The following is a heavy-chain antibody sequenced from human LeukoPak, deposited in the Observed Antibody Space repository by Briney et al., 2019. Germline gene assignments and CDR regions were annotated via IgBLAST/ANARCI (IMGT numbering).Heavy chain of an antibody. D-gene: IGHD2-2*02. V-gene: IGHV3-21*01. CDR3: MGDYCTSTSCSTTF. J-gene: IGHJ4*02. Sequence: GGSLRLSCAASGFTISSYWWHWVRQAPGKGLEWISAISGSGGSTYYADSVKGRFTISRDNAKRSLYLQMNSLRAEDTAVYYCMGDYCTSTSCSTTFWGQGTLVTVSS. CDR2: ISGSGGST. CDR1: GFTISSYW.